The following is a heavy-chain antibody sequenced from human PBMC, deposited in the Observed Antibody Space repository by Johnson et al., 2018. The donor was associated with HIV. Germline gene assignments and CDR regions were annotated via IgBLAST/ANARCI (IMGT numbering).Heavy chain of an antibody. CDR2: ISYDGSNK. Sequence: QVQLVESGGGVVQPGRSLRLSCAASGFTFSSYAMHWVRQAPGKGLEWVAVISYDGSNKYYADSVKGRFTISRDHSKNTLYLQMNILTAEDTAVYYWARAPEVRGIDAFDIRGPGTMVTGS. V-gene: IGHV3-30-3*01. CDR3: ARAPEVRGIDAFDI. J-gene: IGHJ3*02. CDR1: GFTFSSYA. D-gene: IGHD3-10*01.